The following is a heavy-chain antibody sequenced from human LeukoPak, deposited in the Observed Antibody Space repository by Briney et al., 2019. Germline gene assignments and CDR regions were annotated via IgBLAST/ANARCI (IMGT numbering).Heavy chain of an antibody. J-gene: IGHJ4*02. CDR1: GFTVSSNY. D-gene: IGHD6-13*01. CDR3: ARDPGIAAAGTVGYFDS. V-gene: IGHV3-53*01. Sequence: SGGSLRLSCAASGFTVSSNYMSWVRQASGKGLEWVSVIYSGGSTYYADSVKGRFTISRDNSKNTLYLQMNSLRAEDTAVYYCARDPGIAAAGTVGYFDSWGQGILVTVSS. CDR2: IYSGGST.